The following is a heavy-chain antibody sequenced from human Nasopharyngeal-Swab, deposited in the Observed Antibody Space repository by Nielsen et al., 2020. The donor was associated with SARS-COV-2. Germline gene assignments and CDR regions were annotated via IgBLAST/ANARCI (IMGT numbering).Heavy chain of an antibody. D-gene: IGHD2-15*01. V-gene: IGHV3-33*01. CDR2: IWYDGSNK. CDR3: AREAGYCSGGSCYSGPFDY. Sequence: VRQAPGKGLEWVAVIWYDGSNKYYADSVKGRFTISRDNSKNTLYLQMISLGAEDTAVYYCAREAGYCSGGSCYSGPFDYWGQGTLVTVSS. J-gene: IGHJ4*02.